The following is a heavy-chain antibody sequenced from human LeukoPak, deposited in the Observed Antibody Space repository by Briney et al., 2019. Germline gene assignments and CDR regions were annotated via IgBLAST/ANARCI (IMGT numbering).Heavy chain of an antibody. D-gene: IGHD1-1*01. CDR3: ARGSWYWNDGGENYFDY. CDR1: GGTFSSYA. CDR2: IIPIFGTA. J-gene: IGHJ4*02. Sequence: SVKVSCKASGGTFSSYAISWVRQAPGQGLEWMGGIIPIFGTANYAQKFQGRVTITTDESTSTAYMELSSLRSEDTAVYYCARGSWYWNDGGENYFDYWGQGTLVTVSS. V-gene: IGHV1-69*05.